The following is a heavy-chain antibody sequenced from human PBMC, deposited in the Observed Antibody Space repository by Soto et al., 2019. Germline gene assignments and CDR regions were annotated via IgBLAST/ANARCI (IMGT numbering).Heavy chain of an antibody. CDR1: GGSISDD. CDR3: ARGYWFDP. Sequence: ETLSLTCTVSGGSISDDWTWIRQPPGKGLEWIGYISRGGSSRYAPSLKGRVTFSTDTSKNQVSLKLTYVTVADTAVYYCARGYWFDPWGPGTLVTVSS. J-gene: IGHJ5*02. CDR2: ISRGGSS. V-gene: IGHV4-59*01.